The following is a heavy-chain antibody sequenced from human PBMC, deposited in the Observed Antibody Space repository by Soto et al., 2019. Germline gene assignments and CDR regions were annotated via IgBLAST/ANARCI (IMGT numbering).Heavy chain of an antibody. D-gene: IGHD1-1*01. CDR3: TIGTSTTSGPVY. J-gene: IGHJ4*02. CDR2: IYGGGST. Sequence: TGGSLRLSCVASGFTFSSYAMSWVRRAPGKGLEWVSVIYGGGSTVYAASVKGRFTVSRDDSKNIVYVEMNSLTAVDTAVYYCTIGTSTTSGPVYWGQGTPVTVSS. V-gene: IGHV3-23*03. CDR1: GFTFSSYA.